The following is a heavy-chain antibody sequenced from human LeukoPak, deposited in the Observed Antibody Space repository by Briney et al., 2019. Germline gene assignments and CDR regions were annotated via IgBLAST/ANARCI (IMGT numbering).Heavy chain of an antibody. J-gene: IGHJ4*02. CDR1: EFTFSDYY. Sequence: PGGSLRPSCAASEFTFSDYYMSWIREAPGKGLEWVSYISSSGSTIYYADSVKGRFTIYRDNAKNSLYLQMNSLRAEDTAVYYCAREVHCSSTSWSDYWGQGTLVTVSS. CDR2: ISSSGSTI. CDR3: AREVHCSSTSWSDY. V-gene: IGHV3-11*01. D-gene: IGHD2-2*01.